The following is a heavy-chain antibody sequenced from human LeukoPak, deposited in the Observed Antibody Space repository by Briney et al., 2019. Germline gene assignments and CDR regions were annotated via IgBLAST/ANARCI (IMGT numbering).Heavy chain of an antibody. V-gene: IGHV4-59*08. CDR3: ASLNYYDSSVYLDC. CDR2: IYYSGST. D-gene: IGHD3-22*01. J-gene: IGHJ4*02. CDR1: GDSISRYY. Sequence: PSETLSLTCTVSGDSISRYYWSWIRQPPGKGLEWIAYIYYSGSTNYNPSLKSRVTISVVTSKNQFSLRLNSVTAADTAVYYCASLNYYDSSVYLDCWGQGTLVTVSS.